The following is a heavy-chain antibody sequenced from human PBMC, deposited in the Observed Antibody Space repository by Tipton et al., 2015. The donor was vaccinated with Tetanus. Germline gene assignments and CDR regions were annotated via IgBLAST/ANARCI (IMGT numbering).Heavy chain of an antibody. CDR2: IYKSGTT. Sequence: TLSLTCTVSGGSISTGGYYWSWIRQHPGKGLEWIGDIYKSGTTHYNPSLRGRVSMSIDTSKNQFSLKLSSVTAADTAVYFCARDSPPGGMGDGFEYWGPGILVTVSS. V-gene: IGHV4-31*03. J-gene: IGHJ4*02. D-gene: IGHD2-15*01. CDR3: ARDSPPGGMGDGFEY. CDR1: GGSISTGGYY.